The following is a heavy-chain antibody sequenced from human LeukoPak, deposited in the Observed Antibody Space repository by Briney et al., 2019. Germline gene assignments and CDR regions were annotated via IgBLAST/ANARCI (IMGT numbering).Heavy chain of an antibody. Sequence: SVKVSCKASGGTLSSYAISWVRQAPGQGLEWMGGIIPIFGTANYAQKFQGRVTITADKSTSTAYMELSSLRSEDTAVYYCARGHTFGGLRSPFDYWGQGTLVTVSS. V-gene: IGHV1-69*06. D-gene: IGHD3-16*01. CDR1: GGTLSSYA. J-gene: IGHJ4*02. CDR2: IIPIFGTA. CDR3: ARGHTFGGLRSPFDY.